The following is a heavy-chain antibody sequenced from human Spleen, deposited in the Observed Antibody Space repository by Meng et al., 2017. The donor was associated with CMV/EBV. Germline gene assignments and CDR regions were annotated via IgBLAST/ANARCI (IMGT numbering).Heavy chain of an antibody. V-gene: IGHV1-18*01. D-gene: IGHD4-17*01. CDR3: ARAGAAVTTNFDF. CDR1: GYNFDIYG. J-gene: IGHJ4*02. Sequence: CKAYGYNFDIYGITWVRQAPGQGLEWVGWVSAENGDTDYGQKFQGRVTVTADTFTNTAYMEMRSLRSDDSAMYYCARAGAAVTTNFDFWGQGTLVTVSS. CDR2: VSAENGDT.